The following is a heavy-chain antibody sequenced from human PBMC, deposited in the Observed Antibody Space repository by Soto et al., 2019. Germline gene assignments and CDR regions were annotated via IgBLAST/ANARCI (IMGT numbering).Heavy chain of an antibody. CDR1: GFTFSSYG. CDR3: AKGHFRWNELYYFDY. V-gene: IGHV3-30*18. J-gene: IGHJ4*02. CDR2: ISYDGNNK. Sequence: QVQLVESGGGVVQPGRSLRLSCAASGFTFSSYGMHWVRQAPGKGLEWVAVISYDGNNKYYADSVKGRFTISRDNSKNTLYLQMNSLRAEDTAVYYCAKGHFRWNELYYFDYWGQGTLVTVSS. D-gene: IGHD1-1*01.